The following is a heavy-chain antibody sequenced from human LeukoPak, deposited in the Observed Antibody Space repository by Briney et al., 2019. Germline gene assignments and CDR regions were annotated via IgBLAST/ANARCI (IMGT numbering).Heavy chain of an antibody. D-gene: IGHD3-16*02. V-gene: IGHV3-30-3*01. J-gene: IGHJ4*02. CDR2: ISYDGSNK. CDR3: AKDALISFRGAWSQSDS. Sequence: GGSLRLSCAASGFTFSSYAMHWVRQAPGKGLEWVAVISYDGSNKYYADSVKGRFTISRDNSKNTLYLQMNSLRAEDTAVYYCAKDALISFRGAWSQSDSWGQGTLVTVSS. CDR1: GFTFSSYA.